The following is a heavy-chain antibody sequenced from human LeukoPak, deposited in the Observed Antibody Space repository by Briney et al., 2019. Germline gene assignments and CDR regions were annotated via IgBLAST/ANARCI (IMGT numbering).Heavy chain of an antibody. J-gene: IGHJ4*02. CDR3: ARDLTLSGNYYDS. D-gene: IGHD1-26*01. CDR1: GFTFSGYW. Sequence: PGGSLRLSCAASGFTFSGYWMHWVRQAPVKGLVWVSRINSDGSSTSYADSVKGRFTISRDNAKNTLYLQMNSLRAEDTAVYYCARDLTLSGNYYDSWGQGTLVTVSS. V-gene: IGHV3-74*01. CDR2: INSDGSST.